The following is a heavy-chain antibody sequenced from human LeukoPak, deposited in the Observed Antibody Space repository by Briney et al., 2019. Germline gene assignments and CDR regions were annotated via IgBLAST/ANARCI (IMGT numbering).Heavy chain of an antibody. Sequence: PSETLSLTCTVSNGSISSGDYYWSWIRQPPGKGLEWIGYIYYSGSTYYNPSLKSRLTISVDTSKNQFSLKLISVTAADTAVYYCARTLTTVTYYFDFWGQGTLVTVSS. J-gene: IGHJ4*02. CDR1: NGSISSGDYY. D-gene: IGHD4-17*01. V-gene: IGHV4-30-4*01. CDR3: ARTLTTVTYYFDF. CDR2: IYYSGST.